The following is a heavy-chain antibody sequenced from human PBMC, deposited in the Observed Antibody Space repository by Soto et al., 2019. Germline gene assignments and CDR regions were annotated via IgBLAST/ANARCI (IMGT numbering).Heavy chain of an antibody. V-gene: IGHV3-23*01. CDR3: AKALPFTFPTGYYMDV. J-gene: IGHJ6*03. Sequence: EVQLLESGGGLVQPGGSLRLSCAASGFTVSSYAMSWVRQAPGKGLEWVSVISGSGSTYSADSVKGRFTISRDSSKNTVYLQLNRLRAEDTAVYYCAKALPFTFPTGYYMDVWRRGTTVTVSS. CDR2: ISGSGST. D-gene: IGHD3-16*01. CDR1: GFTVSSYA.